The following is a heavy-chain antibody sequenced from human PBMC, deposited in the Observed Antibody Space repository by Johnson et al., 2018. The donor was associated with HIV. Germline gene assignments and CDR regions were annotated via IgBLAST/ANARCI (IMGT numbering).Heavy chain of an antibody. J-gene: IGHJ3*02. CDR1: GFTVSSIY. CDR3: ARDWRYYDSSGYYPDVFDI. CDR2: IYSGGST. D-gene: IGHD3-22*01. Sequence: MQLVESGGGLVQPGGSLRLSCAASGFTVSSIYMSWVRQAPGKGLEWVSLIYSGGSTYYADSVTGRFTISRDNSKNTLYLQMNSLRAEDTGVYFCARDWRYYDSSGYYPDVFDIWGQGTMVTVSS. V-gene: IGHV3-66*01.